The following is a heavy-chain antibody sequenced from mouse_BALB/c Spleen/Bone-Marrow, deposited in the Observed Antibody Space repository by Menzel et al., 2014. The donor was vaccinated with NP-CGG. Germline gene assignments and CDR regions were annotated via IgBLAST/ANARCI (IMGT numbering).Heavy chain of an antibody. J-gene: IGHJ4*01. CDR2: INPSTGYT. CDR1: GYTLTSYW. CDR3: ARRGISHAMDY. Sequence: VQLQQSGAELAKPGASVKMSCKASGYTLTSYWVHWVKQRPGQGLEWIGYINPSTGYTEYNQKFKNKATLTADKSSSTAYMQLSSLTSEDSAVYYCARRGISHAMDYWGQGASVIVSS. V-gene: IGHV1-7*01.